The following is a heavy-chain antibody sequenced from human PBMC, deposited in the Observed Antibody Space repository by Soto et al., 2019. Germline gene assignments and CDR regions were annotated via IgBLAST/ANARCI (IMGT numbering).Heavy chain of an antibody. J-gene: IGHJ4*02. CDR3: ANGGSPSEGKPFDY. CDR2: ISHSGGSP. D-gene: IGHD3-3*01. CDR1: GFDFSNYA. V-gene: IGHV3-23*01. Sequence: DVQLLESGGDLVQPGGSLRLSCAASGFDFSNYAMTWVRQALGKGLEWVSSISHSGGSPYYIDSVKGRFTISRDNSKSTLYLQMNSLRDEDTAVYYCANGGSPSEGKPFDYWGQGTLVTVSS.